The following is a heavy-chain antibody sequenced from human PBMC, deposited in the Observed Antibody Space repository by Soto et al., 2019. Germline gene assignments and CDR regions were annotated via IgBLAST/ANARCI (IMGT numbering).Heavy chain of an antibody. D-gene: IGHD2-15*01. CDR3: ARDRQKALVVVAATGGLDY. J-gene: IGHJ4*02. CDR2: MSYDGSNK. Sequence: VGSLRLSCAASAFTFSSYSMHWVRQAPDMVLEWVAFMSYDGSNKYYADSVKGRFTISRDNSKNTLYLQMNSLRAEDTAVYYCARDRQKALVVVAATGGLDYWGQGTLVTASS. V-gene: IGHV3-30-3*01. CDR1: AFTFSSYS.